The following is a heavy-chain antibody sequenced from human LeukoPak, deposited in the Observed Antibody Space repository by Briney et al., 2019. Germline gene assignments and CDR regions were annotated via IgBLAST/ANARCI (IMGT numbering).Heavy chain of an antibody. Sequence: GGSLRLSCAASGFTFSSYWMHWVRQAPGKGLVWVSRINSDGSSTSYADSVKGRSTISRDNAKNTLYLQMNSLRAEDTAVYYCARLHSSGYLYYFDYWGQGTLVTVSS. CDR2: INSDGSST. J-gene: IGHJ4*02. D-gene: IGHD3-22*01. V-gene: IGHV3-74*01. CDR1: GFTFSSYW. CDR3: ARLHSSGYLYYFDY.